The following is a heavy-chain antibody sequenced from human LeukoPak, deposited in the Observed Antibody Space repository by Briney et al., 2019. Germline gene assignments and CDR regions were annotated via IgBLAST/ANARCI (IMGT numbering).Heavy chain of an antibody. CDR1: GSTFSNYG. V-gene: IGHV3-23*01. CDR3: ATGMDNYDGSGYYSYFQH. Sequence: GGSLRLSCAASGSTFSNYGMSWARQAPGKGLEWVSAISGSGGSTYYADSVKGRFTISRDNSKNTLYLQINSLRAEDTAIYYCATGMDNYDGSGYYSYFQHWGQGTLVTVSS. D-gene: IGHD3-22*01. J-gene: IGHJ1*01. CDR2: ISGSGGST.